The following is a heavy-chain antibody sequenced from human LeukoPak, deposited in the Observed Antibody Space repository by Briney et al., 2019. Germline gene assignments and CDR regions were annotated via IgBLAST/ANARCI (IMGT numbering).Heavy chain of an antibody. CDR1: GYTFTGYY. CDR3: ARSSRTSVTIFGVVVY. CDR2: INPNSGGT. D-gene: IGHD3-3*01. V-gene: IGHV1-2*02. Sequence: ASVKVSCKASGYTFTGYYMHWVRQAPGQGLEWMGWINPNSGGTNYAQKFQGRVTMTRDTSISTAYMELSRLRSDDTAVCYCARSSRTSVTIFGVVVYWGQGTLVTVSS. J-gene: IGHJ4*02.